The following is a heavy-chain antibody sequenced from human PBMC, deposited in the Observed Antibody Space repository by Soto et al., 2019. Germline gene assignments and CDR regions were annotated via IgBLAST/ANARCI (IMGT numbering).Heavy chain of an antibody. D-gene: IGHD6-13*01. CDR1: GFTFDDYA. CDR2: ISWNSGSI. V-gene: IGHV3-9*01. CDR3: AKDGSSSWCLSAFDI. J-gene: IGHJ3*02. Sequence: GGSLRLSCAASGFTFDDYAMHWVRQAPGKGLEWVSGISWNSGSIGYADSVKGRFTISRDNAKNSLYLQMNSLRAEDTALYYCAKDGSSSWCLSAFDIWSQGTMVTVS.